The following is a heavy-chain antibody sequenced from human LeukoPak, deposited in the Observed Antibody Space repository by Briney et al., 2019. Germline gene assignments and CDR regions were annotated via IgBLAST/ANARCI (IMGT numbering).Heavy chain of an antibody. CDR2: ISSSSSTI. CDR3: ARLVRGVTEFDP. D-gene: IGHD3-10*01. CDR1: GLTLSSYS. V-gene: IGHV3-48*04. J-gene: IGHJ5*02. Sequence: GGPLRLSCAASGLTLSSYSMNWVRQAPGKGLEWVSYISSSSSTIYYADSLKGRFTISRDNAKNSLYLQMNSLRAEDTAVYYCARLVRGVTEFDPWGQGTLVTVSS.